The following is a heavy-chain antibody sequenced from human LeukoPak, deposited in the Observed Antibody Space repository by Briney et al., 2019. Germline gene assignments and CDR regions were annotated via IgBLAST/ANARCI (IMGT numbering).Heavy chain of an antibody. V-gene: IGHV3-33*01. CDR1: GFTFSDCG. J-gene: IGHJ4*02. Sequence: PGRSLRLSCAASGFTFSDCGMHWVRQAPGKGLEWVAVIWYDESNKYYADSVKGRFTISRDNSRNTLYLQMNSLRAEDTAVYYCVRELPPVVQYYFDYWGPGTLVTVSS. CDR2: IWYDESNK. CDR3: VRELPPVVQYYFDY. D-gene: IGHD3-22*01.